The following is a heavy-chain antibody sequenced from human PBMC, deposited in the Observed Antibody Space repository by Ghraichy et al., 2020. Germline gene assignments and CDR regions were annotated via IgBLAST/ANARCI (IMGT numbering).Heavy chain of an antibody. CDR3: AKGWELLVVGNDSFDI. D-gene: IGHD1-26*01. V-gene: IGHV3-23*01. Sequence: GGSLRLSCAASGFIFSSYAMSWVRQAPGKGLEWVSAISGSGGSTYYADSVKGRFTISRDNSKNTLYLQMNSLRADDTAVYHCAKGWELLVVGNDSFDIWGQGTMVTVSS. J-gene: IGHJ3*02. CDR1: GFIFSSYA. CDR2: ISGSGGST.